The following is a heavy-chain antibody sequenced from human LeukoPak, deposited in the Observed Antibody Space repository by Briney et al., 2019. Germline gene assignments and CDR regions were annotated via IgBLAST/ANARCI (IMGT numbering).Heavy chain of an antibody. V-gene: IGHV1-18*01. CDR1: GYTFTRYG. CDR3: TRDHSNWNYAPDF. Sequence: ASVRVSCKASGYTFTRYGISWVRQAPGQGLQWLGWISTSNDNTNYAQKFRDRVTMSTDTSMGTAYLDIRSLTSDDTAVYYCTRDHSNWNYAPDFWGQGTLVIVSS. D-gene: IGHD1-7*01. CDR2: ISTSNDNT. J-gene: IGHJ4*02.